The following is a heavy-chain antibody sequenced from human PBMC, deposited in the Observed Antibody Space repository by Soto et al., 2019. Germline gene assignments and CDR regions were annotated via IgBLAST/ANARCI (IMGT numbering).Heavy chain of an antibody. D-gene: IGHD3-10*01. CDR3: TTDPIDYYGSGSYYIWAFDI. J-gene: IGHJ3*02. CDR1: GFTFSNAW. CDR2: IKSKTDGGTT. Sequence: GGSLRPSCAASGFTFSNAWVSWVRPAPGKGLEWVGRIKSKTDGGTTDYAAPVKGRFTISRDDSKNTLYLQMNSLKTEDTAVYYCTTDPIDYYGSGSYYIWAFDIWGQGTMVTVSS. V-gene: IGHV3-15*01.